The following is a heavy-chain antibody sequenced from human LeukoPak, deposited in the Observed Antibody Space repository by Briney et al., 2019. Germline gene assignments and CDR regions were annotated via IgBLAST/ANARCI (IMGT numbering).Heavy chain of an antibody. CDR1: GFTFSSYA. CDR2: ISYDGSNK. CDR3: ARDDSSPIVVVPAAMDY. V-gene: IGHV3-30-3*01. Sequence: QPGGSLRLSCAASGFTFSSYAMHWVRQAPGKGLEWVAVISYDGSNKYYADSVKGRFTISRGNSKNTLYLQMNSLRAEDTAVYYCARDDSSPIVVVPAAMDYWGQGTLVTVSS. J-gene: IGHJ4*02. D-gene: IGHD2-2*01.